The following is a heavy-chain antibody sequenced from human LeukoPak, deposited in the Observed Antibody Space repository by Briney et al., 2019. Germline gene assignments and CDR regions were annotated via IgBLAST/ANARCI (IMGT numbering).Heavy chain of an antibody. V-gene: IGHV4-34*01. J-gene: IGHJ4*02. CDR2: INHSGST. D-gene: IGHD5-18*01. Sequence: PSETPSLTCAVYGVSFSGYYWSWIRQPPGKGLEWIGEINHSGSTNYNPSLKSRVTISVDTSKNQFSLKLSSVTAADTAVYYCASSPVDTAMGVDYWGQGTLVTVSS. CDR1: GVSFSGYY. CDR3: ASSPVDTAMGVDY.